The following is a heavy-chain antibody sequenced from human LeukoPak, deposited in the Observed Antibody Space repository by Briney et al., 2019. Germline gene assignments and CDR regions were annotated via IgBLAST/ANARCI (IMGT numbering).Heavy chain of an antibody. Sequence: GGSLRLSCAASGFTFSDYYMSWIRQAPGKGLEWVSYISSSGSTTYYADSVKGRFTISRDNAKNSLYLQMNSLRAEDTAVYYCSKDVVPIVGAAYFDCWGQGTLVTVSS. V-gene: IGHV3-11*01. CDR2: ISSSGSTT. CDR1: GFTFSDYY. CDR3: SKDVVPIVGAAYFDC. J-gene: IGHJ4*02. D-gene: IGHD1-26*01.